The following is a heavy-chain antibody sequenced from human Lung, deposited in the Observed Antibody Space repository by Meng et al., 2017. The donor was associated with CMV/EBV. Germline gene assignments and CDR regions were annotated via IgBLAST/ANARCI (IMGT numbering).Heavy chain of an antibody. J-gene: IGHJ6*02. CDR1: GFSFTNSW. CDR2: IYPGDSET. Sequence: GESLKISCKASGFSFTNSWVGWVRQMPGKGLEWMAFIYPGDSETKYSPAFQGQVTISADKSISTAYLQWSSLKASDTAMYYCAKAPNLYYYYGLDFWGQGTXVTVSS. V-gene: IGHV5-51*01. CDR3: AKAPNLYYYYGLDF.